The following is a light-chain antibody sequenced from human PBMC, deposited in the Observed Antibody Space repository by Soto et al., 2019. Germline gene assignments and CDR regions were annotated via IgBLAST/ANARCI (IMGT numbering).Light chain of an antibody. Sequence: EIVMTQSPATLSVSPGDGATLSCRASQSVSSNLAWYQQKPGQAPRLLIYGASTRATDIPARFSGSGSGTEFTLIISSLQSEDYALYYCQQYNTWPLTFGGGTKVEIK. CDR1: QSVSSN. V-gene: IGKV3-15*01. CDR3: QQYNTWPLT. CDR2: GAS. J-gene: IGKJ4*01.